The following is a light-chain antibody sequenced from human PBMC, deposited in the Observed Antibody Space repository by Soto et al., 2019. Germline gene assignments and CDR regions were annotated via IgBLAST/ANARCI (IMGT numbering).Light chain of an antibody. CDR3: QQYGSSPLFT. V-gene: IGKV3-20*01. Sequence: EIVLTQSPGTLSLSPGERATLSCRASQSVSSTSLAWYQQRPGQPPRVLIYGASSRATGIPDRFSGSGSGTDFTLTISRLEPEDFAVYYCQQYGSSPLFTFGPGTKVDMK. CDR1: QSVSSTS. J-gene: IGKJ3*01. CDR2: GAS.